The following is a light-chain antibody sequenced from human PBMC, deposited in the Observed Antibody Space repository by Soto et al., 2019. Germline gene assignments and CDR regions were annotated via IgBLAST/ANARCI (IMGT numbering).Light chain of an antibody. Sequence: IQITQAPSTPAASLRDRSTLTFRASQTISSWLAWYQQKPGQAPKLLIYKASSLESAVPSRFSGSGSGTEFTLTISGLQPDDFATYYCQQYNSYPLTFGGGTKVDIK. CDR1: QTISSW. J-gene: IGKJ4*01. CDR2: KAS. V-gene: IGKV1-5*03. CDR3: QQYNSYPLT.